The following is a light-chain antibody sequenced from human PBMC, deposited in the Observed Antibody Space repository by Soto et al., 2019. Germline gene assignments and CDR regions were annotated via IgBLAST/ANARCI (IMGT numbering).Light chain of an antibody. V-gene: IGKV3-15*01. Sequence: EIVMTQSPATLSVSPGERATLSCRASQSISRNLAWYQQKPGQSPRLLIFDAYTRATGVPARISGSGSGTDFTLIISSLQSEDFAVYYCQQYNDWPYTFGQGTKLEIK. J-gene: IGKJ2*01. CDR1: QSISRN. CDR3: QQYNDWPYT. CDR2: DAY.